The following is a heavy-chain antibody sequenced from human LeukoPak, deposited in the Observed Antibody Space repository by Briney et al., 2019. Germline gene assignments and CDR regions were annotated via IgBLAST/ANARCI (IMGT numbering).Heavy chain of an antibody. CDR2: INHSGST. V-gene: IGHV4-34*01. CDR3: ARGRHYYGSGSYYIGYYFDY. CDR1: GGSFSGYY. D-gene: IGHD3-10*01. J-gene: IGHJ4*02. Sequence: PSETLSLTCTVSGGSFSGYYWSWIRQPPGKGLEWIGEINHSGSTNYNPSLKSRVTISVDTSKNQFSLKLSSVTAADTAVYYCARGRHYYGSGSYYIGYYFDYWRGGTRVTVS.